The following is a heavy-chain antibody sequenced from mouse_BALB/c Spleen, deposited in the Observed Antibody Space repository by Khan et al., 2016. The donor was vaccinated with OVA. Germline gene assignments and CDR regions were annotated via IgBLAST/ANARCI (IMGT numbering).Heavy chain of an antibody. J-gene: IGHJ4*01. Sequence: QVQLQQSGAELARPGASVKMSCKASGYTFTSHTMHWIKQRPGQGLEWIGYFNPRSGYNQKLNDKATLTADISSSTAYMQLSSLTSEDSAVYYCARRTTEYALDYWGQGTSVTVSS. CDR1: GYTFTSHT. CDR2: FNPRSG. D-gene: IGHD2-14*01. CDR3: ARRTTEYALDY. V-gene: IGHV1-4*01.